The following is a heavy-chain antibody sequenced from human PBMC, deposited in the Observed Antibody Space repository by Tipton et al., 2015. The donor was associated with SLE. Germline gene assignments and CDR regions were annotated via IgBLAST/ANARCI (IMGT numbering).Heavy chain of an antibody. J-gene: IGHJ6*03. CDR3: ARAPAPAPPTHYYYYFMDV. D-gene: IGHD2-2*01. CDR1: GGSISTYY. V-gene: IGHV4-59*01. CDR2: ISYSGST. Sequence: LRLSCTVSGGSISTYYWTWIRQPPGKGLEWIGYISYSGSTDYNPSLKSRVTISVDTSENQFSLTLSSVTAADTAVYFCARAPAPAPPTHYYYYFMDVWGKGTTVTVSS.